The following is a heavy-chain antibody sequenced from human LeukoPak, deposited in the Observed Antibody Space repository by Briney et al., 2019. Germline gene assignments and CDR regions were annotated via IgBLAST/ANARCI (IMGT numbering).Heavy chain of an antibody. CDR1: GFSFSDYS. CDR3: ARDQVPFDY. J-gene: IGHJ4*01. V-gene: IGHV3-48*02. CDR2: ISPSGSTI. Sequence: GGSLRLSCAASGFSFSDYSMNWVRPAPGKGLEWLSYISPSGSTIYYADSVRGRFTISRDNPKNSLYLQMSSLRDGGTAVYYCARDQVPFDYWGHGTLVTVSS.